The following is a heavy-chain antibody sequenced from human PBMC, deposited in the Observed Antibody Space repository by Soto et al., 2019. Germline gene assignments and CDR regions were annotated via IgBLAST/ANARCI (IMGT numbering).Heavy chain of an antibody. J-gene: IGHJ4*02. CDR2: IWFDGSNK. V-gene: IGHV3-33*01. Sequence: QVQLVESGGGVVQPGRYLRLSCAASGFTFSSYGMHWVRQAPGKGREWVAVIWFDGSNKFYADSVKGRFTISRDNSKNTVSLQMNSLRDEDSAAYYWATTGHYWGQGTLVTVSS. CDR3: ATTGHY. CDR1: GFTFSSYG.